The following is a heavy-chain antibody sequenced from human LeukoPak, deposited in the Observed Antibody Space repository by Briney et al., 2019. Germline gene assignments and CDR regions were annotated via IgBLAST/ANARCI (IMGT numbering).Heavy chain of an antibody. Sequence: GSLRLSCAASGFPFSSYWMHWVRQAPGKGLVWVSRINSDGSSTSYADSVKGRFTISRDNAKNTLYLQMNSLRAEDTAVYYCARDQYYYDSSGYYSSYYFDYWGQGTLVTVSS. J-gene: IGHJ4*02. D-gene: IGHD3-22*01. CDR2: INSDGSST. V-gene: IGHV3-74*01. CDR3: ARDQYYYDSSGYYSSYYFDY. CDR1: GFPFSSYW.